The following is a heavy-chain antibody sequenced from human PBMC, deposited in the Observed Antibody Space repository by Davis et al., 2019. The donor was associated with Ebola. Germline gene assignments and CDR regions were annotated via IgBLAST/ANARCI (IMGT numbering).Heavy chain of an antibody. Sequence: ASVKVSCKASGYTFTRYAMHWVRQAPGQRLEWVGRINPNFGGTIYAQKFQGRVTMTIDTSINTAYMELDRLKSDDTALYYCARGHTYGRWDDRFDPWGQGTLVTVSS. CDR3: ARGHTYGRWDDRFDP. CDR1: GYTFTRYA. D-gene: IGHD5-18*01. J-gene: IGHJ5*02. V-gene: IGHV1-2*06. CDR2: INPNFGGT.